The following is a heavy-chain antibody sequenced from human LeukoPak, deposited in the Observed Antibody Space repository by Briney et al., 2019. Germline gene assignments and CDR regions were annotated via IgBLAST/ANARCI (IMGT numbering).Heavy chain of an antibody. CDR2: TKPDASDK. V-gene: IGHV3-7*01. J-gene: IGHJ6*03. D-gene: IGHD7-27*01. CDR1: GFTFDTYL. Sequence: GGSLRLSCAASGFTFDTYLMSWLRQAPGKGLEWVASTKPDASDKYYVDSVKGRFTISRDNAKNSLYLQVDTLRAEDTAVYFCARTTHNWGWSYFHYYMDVWGKGTTVTVSS. CDR3: ARTTHNWGWSYFHYYMDV.